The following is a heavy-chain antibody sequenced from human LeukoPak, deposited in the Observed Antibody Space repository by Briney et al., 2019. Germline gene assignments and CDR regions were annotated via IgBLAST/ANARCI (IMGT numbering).Heavy chain of an antibody. CDR2: ISYDGSNK. Sequence: PGGSLRLSCAASGFTFSHYGVHWVRQAPGKGLEWVAVISYDGSNKYYADSVKGRFTISRDNSKNTLYLQMNSLRAEDTAVYYCAKTDTDMDWGQGTLVTVSS. CDR1: GFTFSHYG. CDR3: AKTDTDMD. V-gene: IGHV3-30*18. J-gene: IGHJ4*02.